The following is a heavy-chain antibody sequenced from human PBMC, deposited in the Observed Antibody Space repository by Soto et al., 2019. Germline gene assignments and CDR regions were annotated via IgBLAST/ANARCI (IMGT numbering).Heavy chain of an antibody. CDR2: INPSGGST. D-gene: IGHD3-22*01. J-gene: IGHJ4*02. V-gene: IGHV1-46*01. Sequence: ASVKVSCKASGYTFTSYYMHWVLQAPGQELEWMGIINPSGGSTSYAQNFQGRVTITRDTSTSTVYMELSSLRSEDTAVYYCARDYYDSSGYAWASYYFDYWGQGTLVTVSS. CDR1: GYTFTSYY. CDR3: ARDYYDSSGYAWASYYFDY.